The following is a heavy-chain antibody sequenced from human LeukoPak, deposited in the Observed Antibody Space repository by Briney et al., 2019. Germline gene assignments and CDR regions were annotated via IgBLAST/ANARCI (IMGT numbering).Heavy chain of an antibody. CDR3: ARDGDIVVVPAAIPNWFDP. CDR2: INSDGSST. Sequence: GGSLRLSCAASGFTFSSYWMHWVRQAPGKGLVWVSRINSDGSSTSYADSVKGRFTISRDNAKNTLYLQMNSLRAEDTAVYYCARDGDIVVVPAAIPNWFDPWGQGTLVTVSS. V-gene: IGHV3-74*01. CDR1: GFTFSSYW. J-gene: IGHJ5*02. D-gene: IGHD2-2*02.